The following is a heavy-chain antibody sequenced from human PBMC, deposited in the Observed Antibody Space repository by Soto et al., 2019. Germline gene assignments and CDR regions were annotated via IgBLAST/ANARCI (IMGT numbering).Heavy chain of an antibody. V-gene: IGHV1-8*01. CDR2: MNPNSGNT. CDR3: ARGLKVSCSSTSCPRVGDY. Sequence: ASVKVSCKASGYTFTSYDINWVRQATGQGLEWMGWMNPNSGNTGYAQKFQGRVTMTRNTSISTAYMELSSLRSEDTAVYYCARGLKVSCSSTSCPRVGDYWGQGTLVTVSS. CDR1: GYTFTSYD. D-gene: IGHD2-2*01. J-gene: IGHJ4*02.